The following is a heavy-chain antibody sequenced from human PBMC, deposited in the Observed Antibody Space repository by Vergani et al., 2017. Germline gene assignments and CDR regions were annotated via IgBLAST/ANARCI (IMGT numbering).Heavy chain of an antibody. CDR3: ARSAARGIFDY. CDR1: GGSISGYY. V-gene: IGHV4-59*01. D-gene: IGHD6-6*01. Sequence: QVQLQESGPGLVKPSETLSLTCTVSGGSISGYYWSWIRQPPGKGLEWIGYIYYSGSTNYNPSLKSRVTISVDTSKNQFSLKLSSVTAADTAVYYCARSAARGIFDYWGQGTLVTVSS. CDR2: IYYSGST. J-gene: IGHJ4*02.